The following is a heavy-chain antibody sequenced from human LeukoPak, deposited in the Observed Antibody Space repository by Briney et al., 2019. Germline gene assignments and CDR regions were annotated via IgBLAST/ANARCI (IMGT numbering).Heavy chain of an antibody. CDR2: IYHSGST. Sequence: SETLSLTCAVSGYSISSGYYWGWIRPPPGKGLEWIGSIYHSGSTYYNPSLKSRVTISVDTSKNQFSLKLSSVTAADTAVYYCARLGYCSSTSCYTGSSTIDYWGQGTLVTVSS. V-gene: IGHV4-38-2*01. D-gene: IGHD2-2*02. CDR1: GYSISSGYY. CDR3: ARLGYCSSTSCYTGSSTIDY. J-gene: IGHJ4*02.